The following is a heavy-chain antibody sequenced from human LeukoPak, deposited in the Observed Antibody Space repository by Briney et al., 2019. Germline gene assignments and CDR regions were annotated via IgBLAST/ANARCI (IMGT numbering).Heavy chain of an antibody. CDR2: ISAYNGST. V-gene: IGHV1-18*01. CDR3: AILVGVLTGPDAFDI. CDR1: GYTFTSYG. D-gene: IGHD3-9*01. J-gene: IGHJ3*02. Sequence: GASVKVSCKASGYTFTSYGISWVRQAPGQGLEWMGWISAYNGSTNYAQKLQGRVTMTTDTSTSTAYMELRSLRSDDTAVYYCAILVGVLTGPDAFDIWGQGTMVTVSS.